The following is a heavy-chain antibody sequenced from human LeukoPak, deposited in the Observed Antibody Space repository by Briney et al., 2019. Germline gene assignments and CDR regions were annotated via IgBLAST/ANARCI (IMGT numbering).Heavy chain of an antibody. D-gene: IGHD5-18*01. V-gene: IGHV1-45*02. CDR2: ITPFNGNT. CDR3: ARLAVPGYSYGIDAFDI. Sequence: GASVKVSCKASGYTFTYRYLHWVRQAPGQALEWMGWITPFNGNTNYAQKFQDRVTITRDRSMSTAYMELSSLRSEDTAMYYCARLAVPGYSYGIDAFDIWGQGTMVTVSS. CDR1: GYTFTYRY. J-gene: IGHJ3*02.